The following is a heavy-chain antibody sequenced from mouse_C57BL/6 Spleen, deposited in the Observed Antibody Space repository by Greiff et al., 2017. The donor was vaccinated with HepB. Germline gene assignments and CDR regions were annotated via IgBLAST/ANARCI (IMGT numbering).Heavy chain of an antibody. Sequence: QVQLQQPGAELVMPGASVKLSCKASGYTFTSYWMHWVQQRPGQGLEWIGEIDPSDSYTNYNQKFKGKSTFTVDKSSSTAYMQLSRLTSEDSAVYNCARRCGSGYVIDYWGQGTTLTVSS. CDR3: ARRCGSGYVIDY. V-gene: IGHV1-69*01. CDR2: IDPSDSYT. J-gene: IGHJ2*01. D-gene: IGHD1-1*01. CDR1: GYTFTSYW.